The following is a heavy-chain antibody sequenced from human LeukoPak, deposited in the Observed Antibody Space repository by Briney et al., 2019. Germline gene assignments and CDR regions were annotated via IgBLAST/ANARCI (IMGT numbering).Heavy chain of an antibody. V-gene: IGHV3-53*01. CDR1: GFTVGSNY. CDR2: IYSGGTT. Sequence: PGGSLRLSCAASGFTVGSNYMSWVRQAPGKGLEWVSIIYSGGTTYYADSVKGRFTISRDNSKNTLYLQLNSLRAEDTAVYYCARTPSFNRAFDIWGQGTMVTVSS. D-gene: IGHD3-3*02. CDR3: ARTPSFNRAFDI. J-gene: IGHJ3*02.